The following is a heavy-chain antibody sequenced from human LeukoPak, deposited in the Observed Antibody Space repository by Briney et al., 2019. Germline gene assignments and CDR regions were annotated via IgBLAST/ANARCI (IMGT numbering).Heavy chain of an antibody. D-gene: IGHD6-13*01. Sequence: GGSLRLSCEASGFTFTRYAMSWVRQTPGKGLEWVSIISASGGSTDYADSVKGQFTISRDNSKNTVYLQMNSLRAEDTAVYYCAKGTAAAGTTHFDYWGQGTLVSVSS. CDR3: AKGTAAAGTTHFDY. CDR1: GFTFTRYA. J-gene: IGHJ4*02. V-gene: IGHV3-23*01. CDR2: ISASGGST.